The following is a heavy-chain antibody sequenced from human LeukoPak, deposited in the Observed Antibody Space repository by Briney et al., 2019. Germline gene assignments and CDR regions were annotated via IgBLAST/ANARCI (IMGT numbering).Heavy chain of an antibody. CDR1: GYKFTSYW. J-gene: IGHJ4*02. V-gene: IGHV5-10-1*01. D-gene: IGHD6-6*01. Sequence: GESLKISCKGSGYKFTSYWISWVRQMPGKGLEWMGRVDPSDSYTTYSPSFQGHVSISSDKSTDTAYLQWSSLKASDTAMYYCARQGFSSASSPDYWGQGTLVTVPS. CDR2: VDPSDSYT. CDR3: ARQGFSSASSPDY.